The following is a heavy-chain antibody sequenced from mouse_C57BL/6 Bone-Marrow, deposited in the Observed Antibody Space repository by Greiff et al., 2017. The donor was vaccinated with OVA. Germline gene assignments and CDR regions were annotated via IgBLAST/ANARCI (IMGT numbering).Heavy chain of an antibody. Sequence: DVHLVESGPGLVKPSQSLSLTCSVTGYSITSGYYWNWIRQFPGNKLEWMGYISYDGSNNYNPSLKNRISITRDTSKNQFFLKLNSVTTEDTATYYCANYDYDVGGFAYWGQGTLVTVSA. CDR2: ISYDGSN. J-gene: IGHJ3*01. D-gene: IGHD2-4*01. CDR1: GYSITSGYY. V-gene: IGHV3-6*01. CDR3: ANYDYDVGGFAY.